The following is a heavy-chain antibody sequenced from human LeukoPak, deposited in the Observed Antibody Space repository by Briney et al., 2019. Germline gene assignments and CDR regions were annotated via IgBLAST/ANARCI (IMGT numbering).Heavy chain of an antibody. CDR3: ARGVYDFWGGYYFAVDY. J-gene: IGHJ4*02. CDR2: MNPNSGNT. V-gene: IGHV1-8*01. D-gene: IGHD3-3*01. Sequence: ASVKVSCKASGYTFTSYDINWVRQATGQGLEWMGWMNPNSGNTGYAQKFQGRVTMTRNTSISTAYMELSSLRSEDTAVYYCARGVYDFWGGYYFAVDYWGQGTLVTVSS. CDR1: GYTFTSYD.